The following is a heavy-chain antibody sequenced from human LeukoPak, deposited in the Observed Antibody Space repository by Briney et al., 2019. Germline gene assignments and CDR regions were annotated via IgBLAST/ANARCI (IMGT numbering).Heavy chain of an antibody. Sequence: PGGTLRLSCVASGFTFTNYWMSWVRQAPGKGLEWVANVKPDESEKYYVDSVKGRFTISRDNAKNSLYLQMNSLRAEDTAVYYCSRDSLLYSSSWYDYWGQGTLVTVSS. CDR1: GFTFTNYW. CDR3: SRDSLLYSSSWYDY. V-gene: IGHV3-7*01. J-gene: IGHJ4*02. D-gene: IGHD6-13*01. CDR2: VKPDESEK.